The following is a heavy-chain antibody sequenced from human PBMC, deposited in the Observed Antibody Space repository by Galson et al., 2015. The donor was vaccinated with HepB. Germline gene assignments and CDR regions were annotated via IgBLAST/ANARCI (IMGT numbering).Heavy chain of an antibody. CDR2: IDPSDSYT. J-gene: IGHJ4*02. CDR3: ARNYYGSGSPIDFDY. V-gene: IGHV5-10-1*01. Sequence: QSGAEVKKPGESLRISCKGSGYSFTSYWISWVRQMPGKGLEWMGRIDPSDSYTNYSPSFQGHATISADKSISTAYLQWSSLKASDTAMYYCARNYYGSGSPIDFDYWGQGTLVTVSS. CDR1: GYSFTSYW. D-gene: IGHD3-10*01.